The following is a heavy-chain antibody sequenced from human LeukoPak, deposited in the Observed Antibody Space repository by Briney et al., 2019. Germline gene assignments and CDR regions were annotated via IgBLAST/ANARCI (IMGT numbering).Heavy chain of an antibody. CDR3: AKDHHRGITMVPDY. D-gene: IGHD3-10*01. V-gene: IGHV3-21*01. J-gene: IGHJ4*02. CDR1: GFTSITYT. CDR2: ISGTSSYI. Sequence: GGSLRLSCAASGFTSITYTMNWVRQAPGKGLEWVSSISGTSSYIYYADSVKGRFTISRDNAKNSLYLQMNRLRAEDTAVYYCAKDHHRGITMVPDYWGQGTLVTVSS.